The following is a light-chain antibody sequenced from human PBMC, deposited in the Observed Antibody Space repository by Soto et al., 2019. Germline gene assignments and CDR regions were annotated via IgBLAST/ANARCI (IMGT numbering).Light chain of an antibody. Sequence: EIVLTQSPGTLSLSPGERATLSCRSSQSVSSNYLAWYQQKPDQAPRLVIYDVSGRATGIPDRFGGSGSGTDFTLTISRLEPEDFAVYYCQQYGRSPTFGQGTKVEIK. J-gene: IGKJ1*01. CDR1: QSVSSNY. V-gene: IGKV3-20*01. CDR3: QQYGRSPT. CDR2: DVS.